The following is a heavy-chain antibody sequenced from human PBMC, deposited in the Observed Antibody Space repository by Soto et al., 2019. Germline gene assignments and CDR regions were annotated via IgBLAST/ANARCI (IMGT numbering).Heavy chain of an antibody. CDR3: ARENGNYFDY. Sequence: ASVKVSGKASGGTFSSYAISWVRQAPGQGLEWMGGIIPIFGTANYAQKFQGRVTITADESTSTAYMELSSLRSEDTAVYYCARENGNYFDYWGQGTLVTVSS. D-gene: IGHD1-1*01. V-gene: IGHV1-69*13. J-gene: IGHJ4*02. CDR2: IIPIFGTA. CDR1: GGTFSSYA.